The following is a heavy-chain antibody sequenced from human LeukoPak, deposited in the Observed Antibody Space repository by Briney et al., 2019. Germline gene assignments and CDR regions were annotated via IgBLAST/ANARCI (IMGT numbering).Heavy chain of an antibody. V-gene: IGHV3-30*18. CDR2: ISYDGSNK. CDR1: GFIFNSYG. D-gene: IGHD3-22*01. Sequence: GGSLRLSCAASGFIFNSYGMHWVRQAPGKGLEWVAVISYDGSNKYYADSVKGRFTISRDNSKNTLYLQMNSQRAEDTAVYYCAKDRKDKYDSSGYSFDYGMDVWGQGTTVTVSS. CDR3: AKDRKDKYDSSGYSFDYGMDV. J-gene: IGHJ6*02.